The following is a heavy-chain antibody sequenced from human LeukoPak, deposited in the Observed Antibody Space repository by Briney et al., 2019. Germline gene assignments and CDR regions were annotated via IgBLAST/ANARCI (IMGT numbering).Heavy chain of an antibody. V-gene: IGHV3-30*04. Sequence: GGSLRLSCAASGLTFSSYAMHWVRHAPGKGLEWVEVISYDGSNKYYADSVKGRFTISRDNSKNTLYLQMNSLRAEDTAVYYCARDSGGVTVVNGYDYWGQGTLVTVSS. CDR3: ARDSGGVTVVNGYDY. CDR2: ISYDGSNK. D-gene: IGHD4-23*01. J-gene: IGHJ4*02. CDR1: GLTFSSYA.